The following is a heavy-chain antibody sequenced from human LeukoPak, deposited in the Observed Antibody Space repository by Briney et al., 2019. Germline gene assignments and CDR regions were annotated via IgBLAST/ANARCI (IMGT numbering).Heavy chain of an antibody. Sequence: GGSLTLSCAASGFTFSSYAMSWVRQAPGKGLEWVSVVSGSGGSTYYADSVKGRFTISRDNSKNTLYLQMNSLRAEDTAVYYCAKGRSGNCYSDCDYWGQGTLITVSS. CDR1: GFTFSSYA. V-gene: IGHV3-23*01. J-gene: IGHJ4*02. CDR2: VSGSGGST. D-gene: IGHD2-15*01. CDR3: AKGRSGNCYSDCDY.